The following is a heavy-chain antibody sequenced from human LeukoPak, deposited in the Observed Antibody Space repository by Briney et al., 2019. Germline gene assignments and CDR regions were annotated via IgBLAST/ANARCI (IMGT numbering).Heavy chain of an antibody. Sequence: ASVKVSCKASGGTFSSYAISWVRQAPGQGLEWMGRIIPILGIANCTQKFQGRVTITADKSTSTAYMELSSLRSEDTAVYYCARVRDGYNNDAFDIWGQGTMVTVSS. CDR1: GGTFSSYA. CDR2: IIPILGIA. CDR3: ARVRDGYNNDAFDI. J-gene: IGHJ3*02. D-gene: IGHD5-24*01. V-gene: IGHV1-69*04.